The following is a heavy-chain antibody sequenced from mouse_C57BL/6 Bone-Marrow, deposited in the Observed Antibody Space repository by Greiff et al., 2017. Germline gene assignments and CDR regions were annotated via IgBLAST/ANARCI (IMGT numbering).Heavy chain of an antibody. CDR2: IDPSDSET. D-gene: IGHD1-1*01. V-gene: IGHV1-52*01. Sequence: VQLQQPGAELVRPGSSVKLSCKASGYTFTSYWMHWVKQRPIQGLEWIGNIDPSDSETHYNQKFKDKATLTVDKSSSTAYMQLSSLTSEDSAVYFCARLEFDGSSGDWYFDVWGTGTTVTVSS. J-gene: IGHJ1*03. CDR3: ARLEFDGSSGDWYFDV. CDR1: GYTFTSYW.